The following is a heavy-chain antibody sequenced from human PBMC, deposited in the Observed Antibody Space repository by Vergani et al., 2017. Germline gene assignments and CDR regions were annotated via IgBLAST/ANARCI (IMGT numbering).Heavy chain of an antibody. CDR2: INPNSGGT. CDR3: ARSMITFGGSDAFDI. V-gene: IGHV1-2*02. D-gene: IGHD3-16*01. J-gene: IGHJ3*02. CDR1: GYTFTGYY. Sequence: QVQLVQSGAEVKKPGASVKVSCKASGYTFTGYYMHWVRQAPGQGLEWMGWINPNSGGTNYAQKFQDRVTMTRDTSISTAYMELSRLRSDDTAVYYCARSMITFGGSDAFDIWGQGTMVTVSS.